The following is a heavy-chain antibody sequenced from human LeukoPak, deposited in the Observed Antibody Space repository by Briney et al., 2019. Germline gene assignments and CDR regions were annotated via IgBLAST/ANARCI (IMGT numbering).Heavy chain of an antibody. V-gene: IGHV4-4*07. CDR1: GGSISSYY. CDR3: AAIHSSSWYDY. J-gene: IGHJ4*02. CDR2: IYTSGST. D-gene: IGHD6-13*01. Sequence: SETLSLTCTVSGGSISSYYWSWIRQPAGEGLEWIGRIYTSGSTNYNPSLKSRVTMSVDTSKNQFSLKLSSVTAADTAVYYCAAIHSSSWYDYWGQGTLVTVSS.